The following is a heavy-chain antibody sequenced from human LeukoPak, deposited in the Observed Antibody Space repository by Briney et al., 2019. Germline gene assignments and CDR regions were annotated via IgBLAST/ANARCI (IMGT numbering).Heavy chain of an antibody. J-gene: IGHJ4*02. CDR1: GFTFSSYW. V-gene: IGHV3-7*03. CDR2: IKQDGSEK. D-gene: IGHD6-19*01. Sequence: GGPLRHSYAASGFTFSSYWMSWVRQAPGKGLEWVANIKQDGSEKYYVDSVKGRFTISRDNAKNSLYLQMNSLRAEDTALYYCAICRLAVAGDFDYWGQGTLVTVSS. CDR3: AICRLAVAGDFDY.